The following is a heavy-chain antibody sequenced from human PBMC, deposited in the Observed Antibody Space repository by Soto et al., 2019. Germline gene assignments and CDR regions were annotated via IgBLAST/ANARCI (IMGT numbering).Heavy chain of an antibody. D-gene: IGHD3-3*01. CDR2: TNAGNGNT. CDR1: GYTFTSYA. Sequence: ASVKVSCKASGYTFTSYAMHWVRQAPGQRLEWMGWTNAGNGNTKYSQKFQGRVTITRDTSASTAYMELSSLRSEDTAVYYCARAFWSVYYGPLFYWGQGTLVTVSS. V-gene: IGHV1-3*01. J-gene: IGHJ4*02. CDR3: ARAFWSVYYGPLFY.